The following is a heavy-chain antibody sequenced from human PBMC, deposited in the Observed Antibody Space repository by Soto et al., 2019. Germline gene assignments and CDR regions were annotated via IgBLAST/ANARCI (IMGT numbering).Heavy chain of an antibody. CDR1: GGSINSGRSS. V-gene: IGHV4-30-2*06. CDR3: VRESTTSGPNWFDT. J-gene: IGHJ5*02. D-gene: IGHD1-1*01. CDR2: IYHSGST. Sequence: SETLSLTCSVSGGSINSGRSSWNWIRQSPGKGLEWIAYIYHSGSTYYNPSLKSRVTISVDRSENQFSLKLTSVTAADTAVYYCVRESTTSGPNWFDTWXPGILVTV.